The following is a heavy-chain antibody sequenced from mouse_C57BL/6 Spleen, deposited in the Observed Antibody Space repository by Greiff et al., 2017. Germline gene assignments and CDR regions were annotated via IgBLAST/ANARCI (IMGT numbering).Heavy chain of an antibody. CDR1: GFNIKDDY. V-gene: IGHV14-4*01. J-gene: IGHJ3*01. CDR3: TTSRYGSSYRSWFAY. CDR2: IDPENGDT. Sequence: EVQLQQSGAELVRPGASVKLSCTASGFNIKDDYMHWVKQRPEQGLEWIGWIDPENGDTEYASKFQGKATITADTSSNTAYLQLSSLTSEDTAVYYCTTSRYGSSYRSWFAYWGQGTLVTVSA. D-gene: IGHD1-1*01.